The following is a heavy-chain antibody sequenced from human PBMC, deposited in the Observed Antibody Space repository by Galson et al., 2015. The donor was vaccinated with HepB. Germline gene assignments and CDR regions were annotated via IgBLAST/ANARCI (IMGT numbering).Heavy chain of an antibody. D-gene: IGHD1-7*01. CDR3: ARLWGRNWNYVRDWFDP. CDR1: GYSFTSYW. CDR2: IDPSDSYT. J-gene: IGHJ5*02. Sequence: QSGAEVKKPGESLRISCKGSGYSFTSYWISWVRQMPGKGLEWMGRIDPSDSYTNYSPSFQGHVTISADKSISTAYLQWSSLKASDTAMYYCARLWGRNWNYVRDWFDPWGQGTLVTVSS. V-gene: IGHV5-10-1*01.